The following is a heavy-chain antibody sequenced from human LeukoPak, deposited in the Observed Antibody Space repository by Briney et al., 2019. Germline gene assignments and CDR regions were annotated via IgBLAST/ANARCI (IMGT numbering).Heavy chain of an antibody. Sequence: ASVKVSCKASGYTFTGYYIHWVRQAPGQGLEWMGWINPNSGGTNYAQKFQGRVTMTRDTSISTAYMELSRLRSDDTAVYYCAREDEGAHGGLNDAFDIWGQGTMVTVSS. CDR3: AREDEGAHGGLNDAFDI. CDR1: GYTFTGYY. V-gene: IGHV1-2*02. CDR2: INPNSGGT. J-gene: IGHJ3*02. D-gene: IGHD4-23*01.